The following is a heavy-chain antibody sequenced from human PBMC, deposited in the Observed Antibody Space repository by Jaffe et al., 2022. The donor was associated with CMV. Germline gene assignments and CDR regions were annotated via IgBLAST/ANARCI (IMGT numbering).Heavy chain of an antibody. CDR1: GGSISSYY. CDR2: IYYSGST. CDR3: ARWGGSSWYNWFDP. Sequence: QVQLQESGPGLVKPSETLSLTCTVSGGSISSYYWSWIRQPPGKGLEWIGYIYYSGSTNYNPSLKSRVTISVDTSKNQFSLKLSSVTAADTAVYYCARWGGSSWYNWFDPWGQGTLVTVSS. D-gene: IGHD6-13*01. J-gene: IGHJ5*02. V-gene: IGHV4-59*01.